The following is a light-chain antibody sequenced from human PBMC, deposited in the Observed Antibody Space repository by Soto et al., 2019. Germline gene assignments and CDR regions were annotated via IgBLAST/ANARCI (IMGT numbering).Light chain of an antibody. J-gene: IGKJ2*01. Sequence: EIVLTQSPGTLSFSPGERATLSCRASQSVSSSYLAWYQQKPGQAPRLLIYRASSRATGIPDRFSGSASGTDFTLTISRLEPEDFAVYYCQQYGSSPYTFGQGTKLEIK. V-gene: IGKV3-20*01. CDR2: RAS. CDR3: QQYGSSPYT. CDR1: QSVSSSY.